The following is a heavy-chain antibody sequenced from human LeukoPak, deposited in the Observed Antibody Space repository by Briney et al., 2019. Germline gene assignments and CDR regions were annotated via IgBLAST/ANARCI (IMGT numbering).Heavy chain of an antibody. CDR2: INHSGST. Sequence: SETLSLTCAVYGGSFSGYYWSWIRQPPGKGLEWIGEINHSGSTNYNPSLMSRVTISVDTSKNQFSLKLSSVTAADTAVYYCARGLRRRSFGDYWGQGTLVTVSS. CDR1: GGSFSGYY. J-gene: IGHJ4*02. D-gene: IGHD3-16*01. V-gene: IGHV4-34*01. CDR3: ARGLRRRSFGDY.